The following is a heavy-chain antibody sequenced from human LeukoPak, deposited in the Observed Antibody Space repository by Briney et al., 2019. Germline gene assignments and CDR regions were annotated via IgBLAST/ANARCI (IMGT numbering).Heavy chain of an antibody. CDR2: IYYSGST. J-gene: IGHJ3*02. CDR1: GDSISSSSYY. V-gene: IGHV4-39*01. Sequence: SETLSLTCTVSGDSISSSSYYWGWNRQPPGKGLEWIGSIYYSGSTYYNPSLKSRVTISVDTSKNQFSLKLSSVTAADTAVYYCARGTVLLWFGELFDAFDIWGQGTMVTVSS. D-gene: IGHD3-10*01. CDR3: ARGTVLLWFGELFDAFDI.